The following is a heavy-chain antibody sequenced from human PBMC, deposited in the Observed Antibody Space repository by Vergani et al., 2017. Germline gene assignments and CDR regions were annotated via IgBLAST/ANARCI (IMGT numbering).Heavy chain of an antibody. Sequence: QVQLVESGGGVVQPGRSLRLSCAASGFTFSSYGMHWVRQAPGKGLAWVAVIWYDGSNKYYADSVKGRFTISRDNSKNTLYLQMNSLRAEDTAVYYCARRYSYALDRYYYYYMDVWGKGTTVTVSS. CDR2: IWYDGSNK. J-gene: IGHJ6*03. D-gene: IGHD5-18*01. CDR1: GFTFSSYG. V-gene: IGHV3-33*01. CDR3: ARRYSYALDRYYYYYMDV.